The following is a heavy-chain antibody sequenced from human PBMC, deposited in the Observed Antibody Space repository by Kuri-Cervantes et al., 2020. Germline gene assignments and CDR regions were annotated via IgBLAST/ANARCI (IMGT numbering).Heavy chain of an antibody. J-gene: IGHJ6*02. V-gene: IGHV3-30*18. CDR1: GFTFSSYG. Sequence: GESLNISCAASGFTFSSYGMHWVRQAPGKGLEWVAVISYDGSNKYYADSVKGRFTISRDNSKNTLYLQMNSLRAEDTAVYYCAKDRFGGVMIGGMDVWGQGTTVTVSS. CDR3: AKDRFGGVMIGGMDV. D-gene: IGHD3-3*01. CDR2: ISYDGSNK.